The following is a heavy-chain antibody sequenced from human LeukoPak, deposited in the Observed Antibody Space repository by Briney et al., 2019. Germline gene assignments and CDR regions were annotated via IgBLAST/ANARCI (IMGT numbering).Heavy chain of an antibody. D-gene: IGHD6-19*01. J-gene: IGHJ1*01. CDR3: ARGSGWYPH. Sequence: SETLSLTCSVSGGSVGSNYWSWVRQPPGKGLEWIGYISYSGDTKYNPSLKSRLSMSVDTSKNQCSLMLTSVTAADTAVYYCARGSGWYPHWGQGTMVTVSS. V-gene: IGHV4-59*02. CDR2: ISYSGDT. CDR1: GGSVGSNY.